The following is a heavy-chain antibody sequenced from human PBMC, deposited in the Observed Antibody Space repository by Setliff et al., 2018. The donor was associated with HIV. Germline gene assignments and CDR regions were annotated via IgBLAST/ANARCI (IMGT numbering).Heavy chain of an antibody. CDR2: IYYSGSTYYYGGST. CDR3: ARHDTEYSSYPIDY. Sequence: ETLSLTCTVSGGSISSSIYYWGWIRQPPGKGLEWIGFIYYSGSTYYYGGSTYYNPSLKSRVTISVDTSKNQFSLKLSSVTAADTAVYYCARHDTEYSSYPIDYWGQGNLVTVSS. J-gene: IGHJ4*02. V-gene: IGHV4-39*01. D-gene: IGHD6-6*01. CDR1: GGSISSSIYY.